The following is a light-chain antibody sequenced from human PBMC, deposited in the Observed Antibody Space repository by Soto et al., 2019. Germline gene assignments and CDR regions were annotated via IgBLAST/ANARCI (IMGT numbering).Light chain of an antibody. Sequence: QSALTQPASVSGSPGQSITISCTGTSSDIGTYNSVSWYQHHPGKAPKLIIHEVSNRPSGVSNRFSGSKSGNTASLTISGLQTDDEADYYCSSYLSTSALGFGGGTKVTVL. CDR2: EVS. J-gene: IGLJ3*02. CDR3: SSYLSTSALG. V-gene: IGLV2-14*01. CDR1: SSDIGTYNS.